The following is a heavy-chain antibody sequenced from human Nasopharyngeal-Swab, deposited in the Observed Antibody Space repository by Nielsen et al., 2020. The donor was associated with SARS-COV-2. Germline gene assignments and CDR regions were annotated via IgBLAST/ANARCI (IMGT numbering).Heavy chain of an antibody. D-gene: IGHD3-10*01. V-gene: IGHV1-69*04. J-gene: IGHJ4*02. Sequence: SVKVSCKASGGTFSSYAISWVRQAPGQGLEWMGRIIPILGIANYAQKFQGRVTITADKSTSTAYMELSSLRSEDTAVYYCARDPYYYGSGSQRDFDYWGQGTLVTVSS. CDR2: IIPILGIA. CDR3: ARDPYYYGSGSQRDFDY. CDR1: GGTFSSYA.